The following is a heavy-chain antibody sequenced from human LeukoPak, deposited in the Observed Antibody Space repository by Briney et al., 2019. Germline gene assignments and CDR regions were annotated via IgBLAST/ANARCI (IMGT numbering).Heavy chain of an antibody. J-gene: IGHJ4*02. CDR1: GFTFSSYG. CDR3: ARDGLAFGGVIGSFDY. V-gene: IGHV3-33*01. D-gene: IGHD3-16*01. CDR2: IWYDGSNK. Sequence: GGSLRLSCAASGFTFSSYGMHWVRQAPGKGREWVAVIWYDGSNKYYADSVKGRFTISRDNSKNTLYLQMNSLRAEDTAVYYCARDGLAFGGVIGSFDYWGQGTLVTVSS.